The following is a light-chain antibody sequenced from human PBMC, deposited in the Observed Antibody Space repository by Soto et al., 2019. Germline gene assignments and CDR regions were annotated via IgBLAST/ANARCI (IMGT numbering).Light chain of an antibody. Sequence: DIQMTQSPSTLSASVGDRVTITCRASQSISDSLAWYQQKPGKAPKLLIYEASNLKSGVPSRFSCSGSGTEYTLTISSLHPDDFASYYCQHYNGYWTFGQGTKVEIK. CDR3: QHYNGYWT. V-gene: IGKV1-5*03. CDR2: EAS. J-gene: IGKJ1*01. CDR1: QSISDS.